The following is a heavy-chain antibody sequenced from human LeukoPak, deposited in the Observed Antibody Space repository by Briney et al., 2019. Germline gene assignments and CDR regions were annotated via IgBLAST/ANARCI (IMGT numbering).Heavy chain of an antibody. CDR1: GSSISSGSYY. CDR2: IYYSGST. D-gene: IGHD6-13*01. CDR3: ARVTGYRIEDYFDY. Sequence: PSQTLSLTCNVSGSSISSGSYYWSWIRQPPGKGLEWIGYIYYSGSTNYNPSLKSRVTISVETSKNELSLKLRSVTAADTAVYYCARVTGYRIEDYFDYWGQGTLVTVSS. V-gene: IGHV4-61*01. J-gene: IGHJ4*02.